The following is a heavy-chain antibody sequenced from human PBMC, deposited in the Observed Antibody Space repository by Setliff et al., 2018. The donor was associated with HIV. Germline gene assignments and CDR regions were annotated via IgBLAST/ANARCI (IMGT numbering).Heavy chain of an antibody. CDR2: ISYNGIT. J-gene: IGHJ4*02. Sequence: PSETLSLTCSVSGGSMRNYYWSWIRQPPRKGPEWVGYISYNGITNYNPSLKSRVTISVDTSKNQFSLKLSSVTAADTAVYYCARRTLITGYDYWGQGTLVTVSS. CDR1: GGSMRNYY. D-gene: IGHD3-16*01. CDR3: ARRTLITGYDY. V-gene: IGHV4-59*08.